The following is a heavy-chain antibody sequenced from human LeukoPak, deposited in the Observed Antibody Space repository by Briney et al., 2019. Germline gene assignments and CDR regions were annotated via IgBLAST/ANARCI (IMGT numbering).Heavy chain of an antibody. Sequence: PGGSLRLSCAASGFTFSSYSMNWVRQAPGKGLEWVSAISSGRSYKYYADSVKGRFTISRDNSKNSLYLQMNSLRAEDTAVYYCARGVSGCYTAYYYYGMDVWGKGTTVTVSS. V-gene: IGHV3-21*01. CDR2: ISSGRSYK. CDR1: GFTFSSYS. J-gene: IGHJ6*04. D-gene: IGHD6-19*01. CDR3: ARGVSGCYTAYYYYGMDV.